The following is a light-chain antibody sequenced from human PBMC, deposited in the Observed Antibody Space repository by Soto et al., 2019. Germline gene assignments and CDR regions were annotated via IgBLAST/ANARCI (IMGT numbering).Light chain of an antibody. V-gene: IGKV3-20*01. CDR3: QQYGSSLTWT. J-gene: IGKJ1*01. CDR2: GAS. Sequence: ILLKPSPATLALSPGERATLSCRASQSISSYLAWYQHKPGQAPRLLIYGASSRATGIPDRFSGSGSGTDFTLTISRLEHEDFAVYYCQQYGSSLTWTFGQGTKVDIK. CDR1: QSISSY.